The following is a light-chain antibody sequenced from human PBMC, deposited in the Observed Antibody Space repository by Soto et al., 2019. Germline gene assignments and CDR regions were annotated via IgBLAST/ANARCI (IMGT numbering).Light chain of an antibody. CDR2: GNT. Sequence: QSVLTQPHSVSGAPGQRVTISCTGSSSNIGAGYDVQWYQQLPGAAPRLLIFGNTNRPSGVPDRFSGSRSGTSASLALSGLQAEDEADYYCQSYDISLSVSVVFGGGTKLTVL. CDR1: SSNIGAGYD. V-gene: IGLV1-40*01. J-gene: IGLJ2*01. CDR3: QSYDISLSVSVV.